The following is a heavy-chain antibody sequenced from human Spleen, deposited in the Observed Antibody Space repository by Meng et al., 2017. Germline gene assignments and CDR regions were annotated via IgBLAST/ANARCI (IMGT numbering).Heavy chain of an antibody. D-gene: IGHD1-26*01. V-gene: IGHV4-34*01. CDR1: GGSFSGYY. CDR3: ARRTVGASPNWFDP. CDR2: INRSGST. J-gene: IGHJ5*02. Sequence: SETLSLTCAVYGGSFSGYYWSWIRQPPGKGLEWIGEINRSGSTNYKPSLKSRITISVDTSKNQFSLKLSSVTAADTAVFYCARRTVGASPNWFDPWGQGTLVT.